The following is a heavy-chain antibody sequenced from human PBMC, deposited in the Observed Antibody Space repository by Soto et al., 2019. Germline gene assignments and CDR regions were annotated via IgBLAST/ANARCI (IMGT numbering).Heavy chain of an antibody. V-gene: IGHV3-23*01. J-gene: IGHJ4*02. CDR3: AKDLEQWLVEFDY. CDR2: ISGSGGST. Sequence: GVLRLSCAASGFTFSSYAMSWVRQAPGKGLEWVSAISGSGGSTYYADSVKGRFTISRDNSKNTLYLQMNSLRAEDTAVYYCAKDLEQWLVEFDYWGQGTLVTVSS. CDR1: GFTFSSYA. D-gene: IGHD6-19*01.